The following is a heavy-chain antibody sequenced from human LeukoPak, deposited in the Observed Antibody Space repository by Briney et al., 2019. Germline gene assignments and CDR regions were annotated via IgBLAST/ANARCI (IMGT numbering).Heavy chain of an antibody. J-gene: IGHJ4*02. D-gene: IGHD3-9*01. V-gene: IGHV4-30-2*01. CDR1: GGSISSSGYS. Sequence: PSETLSLTCAVSGGSISSSGYSWSWIRQPPGKGLEWIGYMYHSGSTYYSPSLKSRVTISVDRSNNQFSLKLSSVTAADTAVYYCASQYYDILTGYNYFDYWGQGTLVTVSS. CDR3: ASQYYDILTGYNYFDY. CDR2: MYHSGST.